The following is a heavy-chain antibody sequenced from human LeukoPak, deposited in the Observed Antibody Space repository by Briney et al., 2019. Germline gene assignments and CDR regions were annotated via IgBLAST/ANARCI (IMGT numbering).Heavy chain of an antibody. CDR2: IIPIFGTA. J-gene: IGHJ4*02. V-gene: IGHV1-69*05. CDR1: GGTFSSYA. D-gene: IGHD2-21*01. CDR3: ARARPAAYCGGDCYSSYLDY. Sequence: ASMKVSCKASGGTFSSYAISWVRQAPGQGLEWMGGIIPIFGTANYAQKFQGRVTITTDESTGTAYMELSSLRSEDTAVYYCARARPAAYCGGDCYSSYLDYWGQGTLVTVSS.